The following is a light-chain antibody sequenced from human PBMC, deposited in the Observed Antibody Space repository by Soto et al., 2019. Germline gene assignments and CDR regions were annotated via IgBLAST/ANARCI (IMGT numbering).Light chain of an antibody. J-gene: IGKJ1*01. Sequence: EIVLTQSPGTLSLSPGERATLSCRASQSVTSSYLAWYQQKPGQAPRLLIYGAGSRATGIPDRFSGSGSGTDFILTISRLEPEDFAVYYCQQYGSTPVTVGQGTKVDI. CDR2: GAG. V-gene: IGKV3-20*01. CDR3: QQYGSTPVT. CDR1: QSVTSSY.